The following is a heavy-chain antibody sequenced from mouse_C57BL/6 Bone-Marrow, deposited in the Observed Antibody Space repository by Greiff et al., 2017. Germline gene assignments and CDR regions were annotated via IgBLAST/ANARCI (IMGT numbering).Heavy chain of an antibody. CDR2: IWGVGST. Sequence: VKLVESGPGLVAPSQSLSITCTVSGFSLTSYGVHWVRQTPGKGLEWLGVIWGVGSTNSNSALKSRLSISNDNSKSQVFLKINSLQTDDSAMYYCVSDYNYAGWFAYWGQGTLVTVSA. CDR3: VSDYNYAGWFAY. V-gene: IGHV2-6*01. D-gene: IGHD2-12*01. J-gene: IGHJ3*01. CDR1: GFSLTSYG.